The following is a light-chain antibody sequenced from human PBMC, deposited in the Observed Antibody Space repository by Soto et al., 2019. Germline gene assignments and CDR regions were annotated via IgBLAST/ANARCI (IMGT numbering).Light chain of an antibody. J-gene: IGKJ1*01. CDR2: ATS. Sequence: DIQMTQSPSSLSASVGDRVSITCRASQDIRSYLNWYQQKPGKAPELLIYATSNLQSGVPPRFNASGSGTDFTLTISSLQPEDFATYYCQQGYSTQWTSGQGTKVEIK. CDR3: QQGYSTQWT. V-gene: IGKV1-39*01. CDR1: QDIRSY.